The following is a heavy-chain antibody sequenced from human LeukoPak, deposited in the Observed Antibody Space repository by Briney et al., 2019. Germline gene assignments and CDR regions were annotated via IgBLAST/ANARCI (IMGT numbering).Heavy chain of an antibody. CDR2: IYYSGGT. J-gene: IGHJ4*02. CDR3: ARTSVLVAPGFEYYFDY. Sequence: PSETLSLTCTVSGGSISSYYWSWIRQPPGKGLEWIGYIYYSGGTNYNPSLKSRVTISVDTSKNQFSLKLSSVTAADTAVYYCARTSVLVAPGFEYYFDYWSQRTLVTVSS. CDR1: GGSISSYY. D-gene: IGHD2-8*02. V-gene: IGHV4-59*01.